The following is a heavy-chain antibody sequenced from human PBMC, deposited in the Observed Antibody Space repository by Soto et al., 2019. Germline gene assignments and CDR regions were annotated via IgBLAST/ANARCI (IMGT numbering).Heavy chain of an antibody. V-gene: IGHV3-30*18. Sequence: QVQLVESGGGVVQPGRSLRLSCAASGFTFSSYGMHWVRQAPGKGLEWVAVISYDGSNKYYADSVKGRFTISRDNSTNTLYLQMNSLRAEDTAVYYCAKDWYDYAADYWGQGTLVTVSS. D-gene: IGHD4-17*01. CDR2: ISYDGSNK. CDR1: GFTFSSYG. CDR3: AKDWYDYAADY. J-gene: IGHJ4*02.